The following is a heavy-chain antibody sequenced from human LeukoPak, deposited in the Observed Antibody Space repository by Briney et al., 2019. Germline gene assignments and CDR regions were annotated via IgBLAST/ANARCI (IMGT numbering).Heavy chain of an antibody. CDR1: GFTFSSYA. Sequence: GGSLRLSCAASGFTFSSYAMSWVRQAPGKGLEWVSAISGSGGSTYYADSVKGRFTISRDNSKNTLYLQVNSLRADDTAVYYCAKGSYYDSSGYYYFDYWGQGTLVTVSS. CDR3: AKGSYYDSSGYYYFDY. J-gene: IGHJ4*02. CDR2: ISGSGGST. D-gene: IGHD3-22*01. V-gene: IGHV3-23*01.